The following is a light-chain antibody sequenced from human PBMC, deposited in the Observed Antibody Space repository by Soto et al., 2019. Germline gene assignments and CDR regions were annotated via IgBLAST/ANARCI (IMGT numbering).Light chain of an antibody. Sequence: QSVLTQPASVSGSPGQSITISCTGTSSDVGGYNYVSWYQQHPGKAPKLMSYEVRNRPSGVSNRFSGSKSGNTASLTISGLQAEDEADYYCTSYTSSSTRVVFGGGTKLTVL. V-gene: IGLV2-14*01. CDR1: SSDVGGYNY. CDR2: EVR. CDR3: TSYTSSSTRVV. J-gene: IGLJ2*01.